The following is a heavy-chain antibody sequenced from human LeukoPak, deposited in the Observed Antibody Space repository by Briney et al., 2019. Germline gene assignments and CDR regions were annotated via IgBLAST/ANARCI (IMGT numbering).Heavy chain of an antibody. CDR3: AKPPGDSSGHFDY. D-gene: IGHD3-22*01. V-gene: IGHV3-30-3*02. Sequence: GGSLRLSCAASGFAFSSYAMHWVRQAPGKGLEWVAVTSYDGSNKYYADSVKGRFTISRDNSKNTLYLQMNSLRAEDTAVYYCAKPPGDSSGHFDYWGQGTLVTVSS. CDR2: TSYDGSNK. CDR1: GFAFSSYA. J-gene: IGHJ4*02.